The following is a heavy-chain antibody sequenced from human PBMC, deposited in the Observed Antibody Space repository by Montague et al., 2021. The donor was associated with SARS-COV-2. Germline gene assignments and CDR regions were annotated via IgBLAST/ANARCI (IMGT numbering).Heavy chain of an antibody. CDR3: ARGSGDY. CDR1: GDSISSYY. CDR2: IYYTGSV. J-gene: IGHJ4*02. Sequence: SETLSLTCTVSGDSISSYYWSWIRQPPGKGLEWIGYIYYTGSVNHNPSLKSRVTISVDTSKNQFSLKLSSVTAADTAVYYCARGSGDYWGQGTLVTVSS. V-gene: IGHV4-59*01. D-gene: IGHD7-27*01.